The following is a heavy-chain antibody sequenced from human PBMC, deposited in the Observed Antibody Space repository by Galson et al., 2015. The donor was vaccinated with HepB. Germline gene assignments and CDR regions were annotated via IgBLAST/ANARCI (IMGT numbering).Heavy chain of an antibody. CDR3: ARAIHYHSSGPVLFQTHFFDF. J-gene: IGHJ4*02. V-gene: IGHV1-46*01. Sequence: SVKVSCKASGYTFSNYYMHWVRQAPGQGLEWMGVVNPSGDNTNYAQKFQGRVTVTRDTSTSTLYLDLGSLRSEDTAVYYCARAIHYHSSGPVLFQTHFFDFWGQGTLVSVSS. CDR1: GYTFSNYY. CDR2: VNPSGDNT. D-gene: IGHD3-22*01.